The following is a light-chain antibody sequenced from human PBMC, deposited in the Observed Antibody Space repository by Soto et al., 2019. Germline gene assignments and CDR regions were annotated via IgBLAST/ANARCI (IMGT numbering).Light chain of an antibody. Sequence: QSVLTQPPSVSGAPGQRVTISCTGSRSNIGTGYDVRWYQQLPGTAPKLLIYGNSNRPSGVPDRFSGSKSGTSASLAITGLQAEDEADYYCKSYDSSLSEYVFGTGTKVTV. J-gene: IGLJ1*01. V-gene: IGLV1-40*01. CDR1: RSNIGTGYD. CDR2: GNS. CDR3: KSYDSSLSEYV.